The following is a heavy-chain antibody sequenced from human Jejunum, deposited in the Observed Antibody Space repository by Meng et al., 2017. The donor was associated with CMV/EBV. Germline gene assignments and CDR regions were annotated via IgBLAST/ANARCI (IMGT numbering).Heavy chain of an antibody. Sequence: TGGVGVGWVRQPPGKALEWLALIYWNDYKFYSPSLNSRLTITKDTSKNQVVLTMTNMDPVDTATYYCAHRRIYHSDSGGHYSGYFDYWGQGTLVTVSS. J-gene: IGHJ4*02. CDR2: IYWNDYK. V-gene: IGHV2-5*01. D-gene: IGHD3-22*01. CDR3: AHRRIYHSDSGGHYSGYFDY. CDR1: TGGVG.